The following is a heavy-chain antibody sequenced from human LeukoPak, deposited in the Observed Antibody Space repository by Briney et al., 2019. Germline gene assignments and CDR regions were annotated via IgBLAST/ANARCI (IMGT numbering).Heavy chain of an antibody. Sequence: ASVKVSCKASGGTFSSYAISWVRQAPGQGLEWMGWINTNTGNPRYAKGFTGRFVFSLDTSVSTAYLQISSLKAEDTAVYYCARDTVTAVVGYWGQGTLVTVSS. V-gene: IGHV7-4-1*02. J-gene: IGHJ4*02. CDR2: INTNTGNP. D-gene: IGHD4-11*01. CDR3: ARDTVTAVVGY. CDR1: GGTFSSYA.